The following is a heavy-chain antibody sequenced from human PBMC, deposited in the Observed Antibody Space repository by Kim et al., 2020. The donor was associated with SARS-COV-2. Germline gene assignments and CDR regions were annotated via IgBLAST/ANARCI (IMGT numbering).Heavy chain of an antibody. J-gene: IGHJ4*02. CDR1: GFTFSSYG. V-gene: IGHV3-33*01. D-gene: IGHD2-15*01. CDR3: ARDRTPYGSLGY. Sequence: GGSLRLSCAASGFTFSSYGMHWVRQAPGKGLEWVAVIWYDGSNKYYADSVKGRFTISRDNSKNTLYLQMNSLRAEDTAVYYCARDRTPYGSLGYWGQGTLVTVPS. CDR2: IWYDGSNK.